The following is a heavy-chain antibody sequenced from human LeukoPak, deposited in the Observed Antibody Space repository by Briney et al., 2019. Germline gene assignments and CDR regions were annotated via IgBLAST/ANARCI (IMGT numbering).Heavy chain of an antibody. J-gene: IGHJ4*02. CDR1: GFPFSSYW. Sequence: GGSLRLSCVASGFPFSSYWMTWVRQAPGKGLEWVANIEQDGSKKSYVDSVKGRFTISRDNAKNSLYLQMNSLRAEDTAIYYCTRVGYIDEGIDYWGQGTLVTVFS. V-gene: IGHV3-7*04. D-gene: IGHD5-24*01. CDR3: TRVGYIDEGIDY. CDR2: IEQDGSKK.